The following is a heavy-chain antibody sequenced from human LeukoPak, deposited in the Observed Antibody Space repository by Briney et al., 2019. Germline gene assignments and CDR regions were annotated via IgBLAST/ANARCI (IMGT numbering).Heavy chain of an antibody. Sequence: PGGSLRLSCAASGFTFSNAWMSWVRQAPGKGLEWVGRIKSKTDGGTTDYAAPVKGRFTISRDDSKNTLYLQMNSLKTEDTAVYYCTTDSVKNIVAPAITVRGNYFDYWGQGTLVTVSS. CDR2: IKSKTDGGTT. V-gene: IGHV3-15*01. D-gene: IGHD5-12*01. J-gene: IGHJ4*02. CDR3: TTDSVKNIVAPAITVRGNYFDY. CDR1: GFTFSNAW.